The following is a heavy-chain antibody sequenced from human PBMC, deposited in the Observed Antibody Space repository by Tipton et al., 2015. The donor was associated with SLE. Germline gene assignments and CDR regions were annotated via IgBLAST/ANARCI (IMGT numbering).Heavy chain of an antibody. CDR2: IYTRGST. Sequence: TLSLTCTVSGGSVSSGSQYWSWIRQSAGKGLEWIGRIYTRGSTNYNPSLMSRVAISLDTSKNQFSLKLSSVTAADTAVYYCAREAGLSSRSHYHGYMDVWGKGTTVTISS. J-gene: IGHJ6*03. CDR1: GGSVSSGSQY. D-gene: IGHD6-13*01. V-gene: IGHV4-61*02. CDR3: AREAGLSSRSHYHGYMDV.